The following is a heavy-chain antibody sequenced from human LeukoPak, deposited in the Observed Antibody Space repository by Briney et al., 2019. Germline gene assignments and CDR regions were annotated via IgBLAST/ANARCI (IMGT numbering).Heavy chain of an antibody. J-gene: IGHJ4*02. V-gene: IGHV3-30*04. CDR2: ISYDGSNK. D-gene: IGHD4-17*01. CDR3: ARGVRGLHHFDY. Sequence: GRSLRLSCAASGFTFSSYAVHWVRQAPGKGLEWVAVISYDGSNKYYADSVKGRFTISRDNSKNTLYLQMNSLRAEDTAVYYCARGVRGLHHFDYWGQGTLVTVSS. CDR1: GFTFSSYA.